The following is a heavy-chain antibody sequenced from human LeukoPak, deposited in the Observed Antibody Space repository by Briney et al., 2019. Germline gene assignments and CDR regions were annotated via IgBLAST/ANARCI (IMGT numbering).Heavy chain of an antibody. J-gene: IGHJ6*02. CDR1: GFTFSSYS. CDR3: ARDLVVRGVNPGYYYYGMDV. V-gene: IGHV3-21*01. CDR2: ISSSSSYI. D-gene: IGHD3-10*01. Sequence: GGSLRLSCAASGFTFSSYSMNGVRQAPGKGLEWVSSISSSSSYIYYADSVKGRFTISRDNAKNSLYLQMNSLRAEDTAVYYCARDLVVRGVNPGYYYYGMDVWGQGTTVTVSS.